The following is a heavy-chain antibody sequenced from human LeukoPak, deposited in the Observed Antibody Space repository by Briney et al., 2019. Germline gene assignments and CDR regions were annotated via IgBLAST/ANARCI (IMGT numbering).Heavy chain of an antibody. Sequence: GGSLRLSCAASGNYWMHWVCQVPGKGLVWVSHINSDGSWTSYADSVKGRFTISKDNAKNTVYLQMNSLRAEDTAVYYCVSFYETYWGRGTLVTVSS. J-gene: IGHJ4*02. CDR3: VSFYETY. CDR2: INSDGSWT. D-gene: IGHD2/OR15-2a*01. V-gene: IGHV3-74*01. CDR1: GNYW.